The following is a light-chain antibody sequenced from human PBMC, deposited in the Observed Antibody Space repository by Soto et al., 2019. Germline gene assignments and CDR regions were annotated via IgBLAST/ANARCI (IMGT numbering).Light chain of an antibody. J-gene: IGLJ2*01. CDR1: TGAVTSGHY. Sequence: QAVVTQEPSLTVSPGGAVTLTCDSSTGAVTSGHYPFWFQQKPGQAPRTLIYDTSIKDSWTPARFSGSILGGKAALTLSGAQPKDEADYYCLLSYTGAHVVFGGGTKVTVL. CDR3: LLSYTGAHVV. V-gene: IGLV7-46*01. CDR2: DTS.